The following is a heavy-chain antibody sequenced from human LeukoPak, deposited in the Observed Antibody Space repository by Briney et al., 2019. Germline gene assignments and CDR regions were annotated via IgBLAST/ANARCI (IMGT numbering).Heavy chain of an antibody. D-gene: IGHD6-6*01. Sequence: GASVKVSCKASGYTFTAYYLQWVRLAPGQGLEWMGWINPKSGGTEYAQRFQGRVTMTRDTSISTAYMELSRLRSDVTAVYYCARAASIAARYYYYYGMDVWGQGTTVTVSS. CDR3: ARAASIAARYYYYYGMDV. CDR2: INPKSGGT. V-gene: IGHV1-2*02. J-gene: IGHJ6*02. CDR1: GYTFTAYY.